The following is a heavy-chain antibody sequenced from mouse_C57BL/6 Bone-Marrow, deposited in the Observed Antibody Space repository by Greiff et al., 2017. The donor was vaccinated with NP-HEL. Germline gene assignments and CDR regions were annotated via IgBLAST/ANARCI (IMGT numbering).Heavy chain of an antibody. CDR2: IDPENGDT. Sequence: VQLKESGAELVRPGASVKLSCTASGFNIKDDYMHWVKQRPEQGLEWIGWIDPENGDTEYASKFQGKATITADTSSNTAYLQLSSLTSEDTAVYYCTPLFFDVWGTGTTVTVSS. CDR3: TPLFFDV. J-gene: IGHJ1*03. CDR1: GFNIKDDY. D-gene: IGHD1-1*01. V-gene: IGHV14-4*01.